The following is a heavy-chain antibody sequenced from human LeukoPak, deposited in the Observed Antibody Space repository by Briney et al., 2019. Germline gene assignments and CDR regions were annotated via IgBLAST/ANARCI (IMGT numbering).Heavy chain of an antibody. J-gene: IGHJ4*02. CDR2: ISASGGST. V-gene: IGHV3-23*01. Sequence: GGSLRLSCAASGFTFNSYAMSWVRQAPGKGLEWVSIISASGGSTYYADSVKGRFTISRVNSKNTLYLQMNSLRAEDTAVYYCATQGGNFDYWGQGTLVTVSS. CDR1: GFTFNSYA. CDR3: ATQGGNFDY. D-gene: IGHD3-16*01.